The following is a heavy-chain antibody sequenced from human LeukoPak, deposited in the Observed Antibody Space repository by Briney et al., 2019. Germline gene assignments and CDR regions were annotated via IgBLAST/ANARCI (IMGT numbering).Heavy chain of an antibody. CDR3: AREGIAAAGTPNHY. CDR2: IRYDGSNK. V-gene: IGHV3-30*02. J-gene: IGHJ4*02. Sequence: GGSLRLSCAASGFTFSSYGMYWVRQAPGKGLEWVAFIRYDGSNKYYADSVKGRFTISRDNAKNSLYLQMNSLRAEDTAVYYCAREGIAAAGTPNHYWGQGTLVTISS. D-gene: IGHD6-13*01. CDR1: GFTFSSYG.